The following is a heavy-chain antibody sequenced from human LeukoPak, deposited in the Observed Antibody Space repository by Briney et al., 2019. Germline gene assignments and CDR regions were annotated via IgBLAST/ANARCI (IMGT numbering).Heavy chain of an antibody. CDR1: GYTFTSYG. CDR2: ISAYNGNT. D-gene: IGHD2-2*01. Sequence: GASVKVSCKASGYTFTSYGISWVRQAPGQGLEGVGWISAYNGNTNYAQKLQGRVNMTTDTSTSTAYMELRSLRADDTAVYYCARRGYCSSTSCLSGFDYWGQGTLVTVST. J-gene: IGHJ4*02. V-gene: IGHV1-18*01. CDR3: ARRGYCSSTSCLSGFDY.